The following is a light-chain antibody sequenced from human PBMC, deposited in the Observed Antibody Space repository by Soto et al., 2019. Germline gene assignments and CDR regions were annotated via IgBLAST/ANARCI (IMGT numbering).Light chain of an antibody. J-gene: IGLJ2*01. Sequence: QSALTQPASVSGSPGQSITISCSGTSTDVGHPYNYVSWYQQYPGKAPKLLIFGVSNRPSGISGRFSGSKSGNTASLTISGLQPEDEADYYCCSYAGSSTVVFGGGTKLTVL. CDR2: GVS. V-gene: IGLV2-14*03. CDR3: CSYAGSSTVV. CDR1: STDVGHPYNY.